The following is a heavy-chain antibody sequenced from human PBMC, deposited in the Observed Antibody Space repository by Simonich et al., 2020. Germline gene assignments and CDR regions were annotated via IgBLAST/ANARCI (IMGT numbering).Heavy chain of an antibody. J-gene: IGHJ4*02. CDR1: GYTFTSYG. D-gene: IGHD2-15*01. CDR2: SSAYNGNT. Sequence: QVQLVQSGAEVKKPGASVKVSCKASGYTFTSYGISWVRQAPGQGLERMGLSSAYNGNTYYAQKLQGRVTMTTDTATSTAYMELRSLRSDDTAVYYCARASRGTWWYYYFDYWGQGTLVTVSS. V-gene: IGHV1-18*01. CDR3: ARASRGTWWYYYFDY.